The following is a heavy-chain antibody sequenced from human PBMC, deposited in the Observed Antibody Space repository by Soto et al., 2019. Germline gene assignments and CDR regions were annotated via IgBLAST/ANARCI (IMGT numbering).Heavy chain of an antibody. CDR2: MQPSTGRT. V-gene: IGHV1-8*01. D-gene: IGHD1-26*01. CDR3: ARGVSAGVDY. J-gene: IGHJ4*02. Sequence: QVQLVQSGAEVREPGASVKVSCKASGYSFTSLDINWVRQTAGQGLEWMGWMQPSTGRTGYAQKFQGRVNMTRDTSINTAYMELTTLKSDDTAFYYCARGVSAGVDYWGQGTLVTVSS. CDR1: GYSFTSLD.